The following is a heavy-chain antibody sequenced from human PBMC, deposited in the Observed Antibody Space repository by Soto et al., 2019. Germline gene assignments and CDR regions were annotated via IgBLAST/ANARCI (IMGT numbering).Heavy chain of an antibody. J-gene: IGHJ6*03. CDR1: GYSFTSYW. V-gene: IGHV5-51*01. D-gene: IGHD6-6*01. Sequence: GESLKISCKGSGYSFTSYWIGWVRQMPGKGLEWMGIIYPGDSDTRYSPSFQGQVTISADKSISTAYLQWSSLKASDTAMYYCARYQYSSSSYYYYYMDVWGKGTTVTVSS. CDR3: ARYQYSSSSYYYYYMDV. CDR2: IYPGDSDT.